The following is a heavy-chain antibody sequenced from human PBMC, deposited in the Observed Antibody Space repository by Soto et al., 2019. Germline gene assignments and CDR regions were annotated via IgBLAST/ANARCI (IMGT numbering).Heavy chain of an antibody. CDR3: ARAPDHYTAMTHFDY. CDR2: IIPIFGTA. CDR1: GGTFSSYA. V-gene: IGHV1-69*13. D-gene: IGHD5-18*01. J-gene: IGHJ4*02. Sequence: ASVKVSCKASGGTFSSYAISWVRQAPGQGLEWMGGIIPIFGTANYAQKFQGRVTITADESTSTAYMELSSLRSEDTAVYYCARAPDHYTAMTHFDYWGQGTLVTVSS.